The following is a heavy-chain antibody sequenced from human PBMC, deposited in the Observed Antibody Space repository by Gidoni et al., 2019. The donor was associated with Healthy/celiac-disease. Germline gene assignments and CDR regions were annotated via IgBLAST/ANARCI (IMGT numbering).Heavy chain of an antibody. CDR3: ARHPTGGLIAAAGTGWFDP. V-gene: IGHV4-39*01. D-gene: IGHD6-13*01. CDR2: IYYSGST. J-gene: IGHJ5*02. Sequence: QLQLQESGPGLVKPSETLSLTCTVSGGSISSSSYYWGWIRQPPGKGLEWIGSIYYSGSTYYNPSLKSRVTISVDTSKNQFSLKLSSVTAADTAVYYCARHPTGGLIAAAGTGWFDPWGQGTLVTVSS. CDR1: GGSISSSSYY.